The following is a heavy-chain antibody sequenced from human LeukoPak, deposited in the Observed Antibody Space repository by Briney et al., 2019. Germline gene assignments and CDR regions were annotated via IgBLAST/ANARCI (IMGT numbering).Heavy chain of an antibody. D-gene: IGHD4-23*01. CDR3: ARDGGLGTRQNDAFDI. J-gene: IGHJ3*02. Sequence: ASVKVSCKASGGTFSSYAISWVRQAPGQGLEWMGGVNPIFGTANYAQKFQGRVTITADKSTSTAYMELSSLRSEDTAVYYCARDGGLGTRQNDAFDIWGQGTMVTVSS. V-gene: IGHV1-69*06. CDR1: GGTFSSYA. CDR2: VNPIFGTA.